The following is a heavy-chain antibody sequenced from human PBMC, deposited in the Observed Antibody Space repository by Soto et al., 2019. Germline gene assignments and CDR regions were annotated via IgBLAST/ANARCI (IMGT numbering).Heavy chain of an antibody. CDR1: GYTFTSYG. J-gene: IGHJ4*02. V-gene: IGHV1-18*01. CDR3: AREVDSYGRD. D-gene: IGHD5-18*01. CDR2: ISAYNGNT. Sequence: ASLKFSCKASGYTFTSYGISWVRQAPGQGLECMGWISAYNGNTNYAQKLQGRVTMTTXTXXSXXXMXLXXLRXDXTAVYYCAREVDSYGRDWGQGTLVTVSS.